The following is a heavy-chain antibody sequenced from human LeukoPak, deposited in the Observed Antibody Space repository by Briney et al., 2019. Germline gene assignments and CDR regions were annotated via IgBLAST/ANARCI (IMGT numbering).Heavy chain of an antibody. CDR1: GGTFSSYA. Sequence: ASVKVSCKAYGGTFSSYAISWVRQAPGQGLEWTGGIIPIFGTANYAQKFQGRVTMTEDTSTDTAYMELSSLRSEDTAVYYCATVPPSGWYYFDYWGQGTLVTVSS. D-gene: IGHD6-19*01. V-gene: IGHV1-69*06. CDR3: ATVPPSGWYYFDY. CDR2: IIPIFGTA. J-gene: IGHJ4*02.